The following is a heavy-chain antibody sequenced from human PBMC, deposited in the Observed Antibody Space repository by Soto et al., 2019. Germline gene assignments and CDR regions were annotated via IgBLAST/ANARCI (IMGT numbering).Heavy chain of an antibody. V-gene: IGHV4-31*03. Sequence: SETQSLTYTVSGGTISGGGYYWSCIHQNPGKGLEWIGYIYYSGSTYYNQSLKSRVTISVDTSKIQFSLKLSSVTVADTAVYYCASDRFYDFWSGYWSGYYGMDVWGQGTTVTVSS. CDR2: IYYSGST. CDR1: GGTISGGGYY. J-gene: IGHJ6*02. CDR3: ASDRFYDFWSGYWSGYYGMDV. D-gene: IGHD3-3*01.